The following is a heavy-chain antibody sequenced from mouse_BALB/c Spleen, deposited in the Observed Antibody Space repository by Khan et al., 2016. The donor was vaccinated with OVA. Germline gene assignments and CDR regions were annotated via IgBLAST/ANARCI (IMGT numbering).Heavy chain of an antibody. CDR3: AREGTYFWYFDV. CDR2: IDPANGNT. Sequence: EVQLQQSGAELVKPGASVKLSCTASGFNIKDTYMHWVKQRPEQGLEWIGRIDPANGNTKYDPKFQGKATITADKSSNTAYLQLSSLTSEDTAVYYCAREGTYFWYFDVWGAGTTVTVSS. V-gene: IGHV14-3*02. CDR1: GFNIKDTY. J-gene: IGHJ1*01. D-gene: IGHD2-10*01.